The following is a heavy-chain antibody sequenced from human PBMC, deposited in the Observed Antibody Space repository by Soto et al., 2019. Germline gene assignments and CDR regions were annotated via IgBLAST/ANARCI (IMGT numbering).Heavy chain of an antibody. D-gene: IGHD5-18*01. J-gene: IGHJ1*01. Sequence: QVQLVESGGGVVQPGRSLRLSCAAPRFIFISYGMHWVRQAPGKGLEWLAVTSYDGNNKYYGDSVKGRFTSSRDNSKNTLYLQMNSLRPEDTAVYYCASTVDTTMVTWALGNWGQGTLVTVSS. CDR2: TSYDGNNK. CDR3: ASTVDTTMVTWALGN. CDR1: RFIFISYG. V-gene: IGHV3-30*03.